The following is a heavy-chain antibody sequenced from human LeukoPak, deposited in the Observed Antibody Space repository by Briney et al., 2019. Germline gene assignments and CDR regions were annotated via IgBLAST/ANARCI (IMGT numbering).Heavy chain of an antibody. D-gene: IGHD4-23*01. J-gene: IGHJ4*02. V-gene: IGHV3-74*01. CDR2: IASDGSST. CDR1: GFTFSSYW. CDR3: ARGRPHGNDY. Sequence: PGGSRRLSCAASGFTFSSYWMNRVRQAPGKGLVWVSRIASDGSSTTYADSVKGRFSISRDNAKNTLYLQMNSLRVEDTAVYYCARGRPHGNDYWGQGTLVTVSS.